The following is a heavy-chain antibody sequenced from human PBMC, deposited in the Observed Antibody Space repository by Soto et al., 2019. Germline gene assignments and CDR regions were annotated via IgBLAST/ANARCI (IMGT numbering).Heavy chain of an antibody. Sequence: GGSLRLSCAASGFTFSSYGMHWVRQAPGKGLEWVAVISYDGSNKYYADSVKGRFTISRDNSKNTLYLQMNSLRAEDTAVYYCAKGLFLCSVSYFLSWFDSCGQGTLVTVSS. J-gene: IGHJ5*01. V-gene: IGHV3-30*18. CDR3: AKGLFLCSVSYFLSWFDS. D-gene: IGHD3-10*02. CDR1: GFTFSSYG. CDR2: ISYDGSNK.